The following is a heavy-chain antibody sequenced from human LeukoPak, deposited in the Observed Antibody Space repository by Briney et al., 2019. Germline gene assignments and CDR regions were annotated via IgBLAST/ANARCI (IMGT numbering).Heavy chain of an antibody. V-gene: IGHV4-30-4*01. Sequence: SETLSLTCTVSGGSISSGDYYWSWIRQPPGKGLERIGYIYYSGSTYYNPSLKSRVTISVDTSKNQFSLKLSSVTAADTAVYYCASSPGPDSSGYYRLDYWGQGTLVTVSS. D-gene: IGHD3-22*01. CDR1: GGSISSGDYY. CDR3: ASSPGPDSSGYYRLDY. CDR2: IYYSGST. J-gene: IGHJ4*02.